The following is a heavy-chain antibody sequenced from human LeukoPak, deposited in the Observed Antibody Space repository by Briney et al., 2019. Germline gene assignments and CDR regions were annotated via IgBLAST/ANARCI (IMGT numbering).Heavy chain of an antibody. J-gene: IGHJ4*02. V-gene: IGHV4-30-4*08. CDR2: IYYSGST. CDR3: AGYYDSSGYYSKKGEYYFDY. CDR1: GGSISSGDYY. D-gene: IGHD3-22*01. Sequence: SQTLSLTCTVSGGSISSGDYYWSWIRQPPGKGLEWIGYIYYSGSTYYNPSLKSRVTISVDTSKNQFSLKLSSVTAADTAVYYRAGYYDSSGYYSKKGEYYFDYWGQGTLVTVSS.